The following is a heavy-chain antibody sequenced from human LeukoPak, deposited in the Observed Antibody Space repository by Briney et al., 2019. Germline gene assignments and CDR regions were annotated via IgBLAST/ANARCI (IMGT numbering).Heavy chain of an antibody. V-gene: IGHV3-53*01. J-gene: IGHJ1*01. D-gene: IGHD6-13*01. CDR1: GFTVSSNY. CDR2: IYSGGST. Sequence: GGSLRLSCAASGFTVSSNYMSWVRQAPGKGLEWGSVIYSGGSTYYADSVKGRFTISRDNSKNTLFLQMNSLRAEDTAVYYCARDSPRERTAAAHAEYFQHWGQGTLVTVSS. CDR3: ARDSPRERTAAAHAEYFQH.